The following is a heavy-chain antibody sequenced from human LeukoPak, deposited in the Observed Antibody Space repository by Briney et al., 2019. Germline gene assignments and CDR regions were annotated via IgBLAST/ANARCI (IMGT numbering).Heavy chain of an antibody. CDR3: AGEQNYCSSTSCYIGSFDY. D-gene: IGHD2-2*02. Sequence: SQTLSLTCTVSGGSISSGGYYWSWIRQHPGKGLERIGYIYYSGSTYYNPSLKSRVTISVDTSKNQFSLKLSSVTAADTAVYYCAGEQNYCSSTSCYIGSFDYWGQGTLVTVSS. CDR2: IYYSGST. CDR1: GGSISSGGYY. V-gene: IGHV4-31*03. J-gene: IGHJ4*02.